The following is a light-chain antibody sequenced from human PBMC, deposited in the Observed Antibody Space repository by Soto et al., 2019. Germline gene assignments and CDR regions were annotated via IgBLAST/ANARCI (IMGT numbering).Light chain of an antibody. CDR2: AAS. V-gene: IGKV1-39*01. Sequence: DPPSRHAACSLSASVEPIVTITVRASQRISSYLNWYQQKPGTAPTLLIYAASSLQSGVPSRFSGSGSGTDFNLTISCLQPEDFATCYCHQRDRPQTVGQGANLDI. CDR3: HQRDRPQT. J-gene: IGKJ1*01. CDR1: QRISSY.